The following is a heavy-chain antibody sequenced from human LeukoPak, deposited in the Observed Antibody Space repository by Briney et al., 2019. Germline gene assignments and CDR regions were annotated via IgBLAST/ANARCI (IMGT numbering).Heavy chain of an antibody. J-gene: IGHJ4*02. Sequence: GGSLRLSCAASGFTFSSYWMSWVRQAPGKGLEWVATRKQDGSEKYYVDSVKGRFTISRDNAKNSLYLQMNSLRAEDTAVYYCARAGEVGAIPLDYWGQGTLVTVSS. D-gene: IGHD1-26*01. CDR1: GFTFSSYW. CDR2: RKQDGSEK. CDR3: ARAGEVGAIPLDY. V-gene: IGHV3-7*01.